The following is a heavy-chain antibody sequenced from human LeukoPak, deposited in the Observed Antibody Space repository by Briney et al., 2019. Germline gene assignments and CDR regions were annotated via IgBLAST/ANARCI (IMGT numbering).Heavy chain of an antibody. D-gene: IGHD2-21*01. CDR3: ALEGPIVVVV. CDR1: GGSFSGYY. Sequence: SETLSLTCAVYGGSFSGYYWSWIRQPPGKGLEWTGEINHSGSTNYNPSLKSRVTISVDTSKNQFSLKLSSVTAADTAVYYCALEGPIVVVVWGQGTLVTVSS. J-gene: IGHJ4*02. CDR2: INHSGST. V-gene: IGHV4-34*01.